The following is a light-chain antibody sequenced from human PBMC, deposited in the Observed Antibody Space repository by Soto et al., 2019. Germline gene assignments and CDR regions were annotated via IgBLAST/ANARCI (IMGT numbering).Light chain of an antibody. CDR3: QQYGSSLLT. CDR1: QSVSSSY. CDR2: GAS. J-gene: IGKJ4*01. V-gene: IGKV3-20*01. Sequence: EIVLTQSAGTLSLSPGERATLSCRASQSVSSSYLAWYQQKPGQAPRLLIYGASSRATGIPDRFSGSGSGTDFTLTISRLEPVDFAVYYCQQYGSSLLTFGGGTKVEIK.